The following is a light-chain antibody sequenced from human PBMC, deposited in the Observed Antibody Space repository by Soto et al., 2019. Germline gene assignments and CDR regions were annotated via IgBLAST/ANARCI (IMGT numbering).Light chain of an antibody. CDR1: ETVRTN. Sequence: IVMTQSPATLSVSPGERATLSCRASETVRTNLAWFHQKPGQTPRLLIFGASTRATGIPTRFTGSGSETEFTLTIGSLQSEDLAVYYCQQYYNWPPYTFGQGTKLEIK. CDR2: GAS. CDR3: QQYYNWPPYT. J-gene: IGKJ2*01. V-gene: IGKV3-15*01.